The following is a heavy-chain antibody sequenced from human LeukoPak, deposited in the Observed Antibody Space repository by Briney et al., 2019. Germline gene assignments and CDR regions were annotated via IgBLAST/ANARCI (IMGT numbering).Heavy chain of an antibody. J-gene: IGHJ3*02. V-gene: IGHV4-4*07. CDR1: GGSISSYY. Sequence: SETLSLTCTVSGGSISSYYWGWIRQPAGKGLEWIGRIYTSGSTSYNPSLKSRVTMSVDTSKNQFSLKLSPVTAADTAVYYCAREAGDSSGYYYDKGAFDIWGQGTMVTVSS. D-gene: IGHD3-22*01. CDR3: AREAGDSSGYYYDKGAFDI. CDR2: IYTSGST.